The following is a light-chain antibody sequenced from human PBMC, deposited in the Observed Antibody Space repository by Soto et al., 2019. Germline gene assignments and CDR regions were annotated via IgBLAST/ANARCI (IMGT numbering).Light chain of an antibody. V-gene: IGLV2-8*01. CDR2: EVI. CDR3: TSYAGSNNVV. Sequence: QSVLTQPPSASGSPGQSVTISCTGTSSDVGGYYYVSWYQHHPGKAPKLIIYEVIKRPSGVPDRFSGSKSDNTASLTVSGLRAEDEADYYCTSYAGSNNVVFGGGTKLTVL. J-gene: IGLJ2*01. CDR1: SSDVGGYYY.